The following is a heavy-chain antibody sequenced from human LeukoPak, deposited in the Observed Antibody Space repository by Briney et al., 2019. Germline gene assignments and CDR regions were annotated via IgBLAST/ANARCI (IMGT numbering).Heavy chain of an antibody. CDR1: GGSISSSSYY. CDR2: SYYSGST. Sequence: SETLSLTCTVSGGSISSSSYYWGWIRQPPGKGLEWIGSSYYSGSTYYNPSLNSRVTISVDTSKNQFSLKLSSVTAADTAVYYCARTPYCSGGSCGDYWGQGTLVTVSS. V-gene: IGHV4-39*01. D-gene: IGHD2-15*01. CDR3: ARTPYCSGGSCGDY. J-gene: IGHJ4*02.